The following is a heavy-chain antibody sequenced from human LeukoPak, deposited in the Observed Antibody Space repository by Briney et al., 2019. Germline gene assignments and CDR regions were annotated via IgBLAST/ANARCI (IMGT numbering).Heavy chain of an antibody. J-gene: IGHJ3*02. Sequence: GGSLRLSCAASGFTFSSYAMSRGRQAGGKGVGGGSAISGSGGSTYSADSVKGRFTISRDNSKNTLYLQMNSLRAEDTAVYHCAKVSAAGFPYGAFDIWGQGTMVTVSS. CDR2: ISGSGGST. D-gene: IGHD6-13*01. CDR1: GFTFSSYA. V-gene: IGHV3-23*01. CDR3: AKVSAAGFPYGAFDI.